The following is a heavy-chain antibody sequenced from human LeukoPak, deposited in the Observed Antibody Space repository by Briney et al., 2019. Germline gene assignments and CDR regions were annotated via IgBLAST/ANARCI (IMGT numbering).Heavy chain of an antibody. CDR2: INPGVGNT. J-gene: IGHJ6*04. D-gene: IGHD3-9*01. CDR3: ARGTHVLRYFGGGYGMDV. Sequence: PSVNLSCMPSAYTFTTYYMHWVRQPPGQGREWMGIINPGVGNTIHEQKFQGRVTMTRDTSTSTVYMELSSLRSEDKAVYYCARGTHVLRYFGGGYGMDVWGKGTTVTVSS. CDR1: AYTFTTYY. V-gene: IGHV1-46*01.